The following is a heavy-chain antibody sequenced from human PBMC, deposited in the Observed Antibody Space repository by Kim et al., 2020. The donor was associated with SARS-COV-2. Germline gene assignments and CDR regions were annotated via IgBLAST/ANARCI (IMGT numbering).Heavy chain of an antibody. CDR2: ITSKTDGGTT. CDR3: TRGVITPY. V-gene: IGHV3-15*01. J-gene: IGHJ4*02. D-gene: IGHD3-10*01. CDR1: GFTFSNAW. Sequence: GGSLRLSCAASGFTFSNAWMSWVRQAPGKGLEWVGRITSKTDGGTTDYAAPVKGRFTISRDDSKNTLYLQMNSLKTEDTALYYCTRGVITPYWGQGTLVT.